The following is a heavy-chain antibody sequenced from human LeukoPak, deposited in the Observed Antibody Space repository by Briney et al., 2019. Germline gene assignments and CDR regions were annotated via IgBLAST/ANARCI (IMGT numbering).Heavy chain of an antibody. CDR1: GYTFTSYY. CDR2: INPNGGST. CDR3: AREQIGGYSYGLDY. V-gene: IGHV1-46*01. D-gene: IGHD5-18*01. Sequence: ASVKVSCMASGYTFTSYYVHWVRQAPGQGLEWMTRINPNGGSTRYAQRFQGRVTMTRDTSTSTVYMELSSLRSEDTAVYYCAREQIGGYSYGLDYWGQGTLVTVSS. J-gene: IGHJ4*02.